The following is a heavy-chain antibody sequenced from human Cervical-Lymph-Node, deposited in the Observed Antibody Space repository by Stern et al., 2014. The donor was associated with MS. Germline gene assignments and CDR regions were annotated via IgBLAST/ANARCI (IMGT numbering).Heavy chain of an antibody. Sequence: VHLVESGTGLVKPSETLSLTCTVSGGPISSYYWSWIRQPPGKGLEWIGYIYYSGSTNYNPSLKSRVTISVDTSKNQFSLKLSSVTAADTAVYYCARGYGGNPIDYWGQGTLVTVSS. J-gene: IGHJ4*02. CDR2: IYYSGST. CDR3: ARGYGGNPIDY. CDR1: GGPISSYY. V-gene: IGHV4-59*01. D-gene: IGHD4-23*01.